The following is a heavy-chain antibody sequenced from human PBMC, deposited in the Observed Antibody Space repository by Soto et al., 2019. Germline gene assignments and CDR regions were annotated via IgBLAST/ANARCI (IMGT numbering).Heavy chain of an antibody. CDR2: IYYSGST. CDR3: ARRHDALTGPDAFDV. CDR1: GDSISSDGYY. D-gene: IGHD3-9*01. J-gene: IGHJ3*01. V-gene: IGHV4-31*03. Sequence: QAQLQESGPGLVKASQTLSLTCTVSGDSISSDGYYLTWIRQHPGKGLEWIGDIYYSGSTSYNPSLESRVTMSVHTSDNQLSLKLLSVTAADTAVYYCARRHDALTGPDAFDVWGQGTKVTVSS.